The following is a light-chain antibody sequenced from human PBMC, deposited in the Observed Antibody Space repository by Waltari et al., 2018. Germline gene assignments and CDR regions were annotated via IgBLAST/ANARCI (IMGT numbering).Light chain of an antibody. V-gene: IGLV2-14*01. CDR1: SSDVGGYNH. J-gene: IGLJ2*01. Sequence: QSALTQPASVSGSPGQSITISCTGTSSDVGGYNHVSWYQQQPGKAPNPLILEVTNRPAGISNRFSGSKSGNTASLTIAGLQAEDEGEYYCSSFTTIGTLVVFGGGTKVTVL. CDR3: SSFTTIGTLVV. CDR2: EVT.